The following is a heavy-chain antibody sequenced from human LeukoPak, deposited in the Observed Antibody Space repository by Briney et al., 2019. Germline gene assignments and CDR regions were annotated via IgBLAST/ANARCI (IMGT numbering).Heavy chain of an antibody. CDR2: ISSSSSYI. D-gene: IGHD6-13*01. J-gene: IGHJ4*02. Sequence: GGSLRLSCAASGFTVSTTYMTWVRQAPGKGLEWVSSISSSSSYIYYADSVKGRFTISRDNAKNSLYLQMNSLRAEDTAVYYCARGSGATYSSSWYLDYWGQGTLVTVSS. CDR1: GFTVSTTY. CDR3: ARGSGATYSSSWYLDY. V-gene: IGHV3-21*01.